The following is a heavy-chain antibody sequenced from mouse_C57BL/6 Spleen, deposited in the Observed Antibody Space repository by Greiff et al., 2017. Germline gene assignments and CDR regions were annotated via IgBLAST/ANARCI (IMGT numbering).Heavy chain of an antibody. CDR1: GFTFSSYA. V-gene: IGHV5-9-1*02. CDR2: ISSGGDYI. D-gene: IGHD5-1-1*01. Sequence: DVKLVESGEGLVKPGGSLKLSCAASGFTFSSYAMSWVRQTPEKRLEWVAYISSGGDYIYYADTVKGRLTISRDNARNTLYLQMSSLRSGDTAMYYCTREGGYRWYCDVWGTGTTVTVSS. J-gene: IGHJ1*03. CDR3: TREGGYRWYCDV.